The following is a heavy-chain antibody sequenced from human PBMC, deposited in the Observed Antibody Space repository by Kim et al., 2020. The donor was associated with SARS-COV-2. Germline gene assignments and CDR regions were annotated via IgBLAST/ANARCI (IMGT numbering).Heavy chain of an antibody. J-gene: IGHJ4*02. Sequence: ASVKVSCKVSGYTLTELSMHWVRQAPGKGLEWMGGFDPEDGETIYAQKFQGRVTMTEDTSTDTAYMELSSLRSEDTAVYYCATDLPPRNYCSGGSCSFYPVTFDYWGQGTLVTVSS. CDR2: FDPEDGET. V-gene: IGHV1-24*01. CDR1: GYTLTELS. CDR3: ATDLPPRNYCSGGSCSFYPVTFDY. D-gene: IGHD2-15*01.